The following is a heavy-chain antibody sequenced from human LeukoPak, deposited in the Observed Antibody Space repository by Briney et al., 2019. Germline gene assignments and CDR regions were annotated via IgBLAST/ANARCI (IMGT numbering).Heavy chain of an antibody. CDR3: ARVRISYYDSSGPLDY. D-gene: IGHD3-22*01. CDR1: GYTFTGYY. CDR2: INPNSGGT. J-gene: IGHJ4*02. V-gene: IGHV1-2*02. Sequence: ASVKVSCKASGYTFTGYYMHWVRQAPGQGLEWMGWINPNSGGTNYALKFQGRVTMTRDTSISTAYMELSRLRSDDTAVYYCARVRISYYDSSGPLDYWGQGTLVTVSS.